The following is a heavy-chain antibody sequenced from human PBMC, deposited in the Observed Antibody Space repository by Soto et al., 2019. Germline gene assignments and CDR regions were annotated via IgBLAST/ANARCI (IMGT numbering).Heavy chain of an antibody. D-gene: IGHD2-21*01. J-gene: IGHJ5*02. CDR3: ARDNGYYDL. V-gene: IGHV1-18*04. CDR2: ISTYSGNT. Sequence: QFQMGQSGAELKQPGASVKISCKTSGYTFSSYSINWVRQAPGQGLEWMAWISTYSGNTHYAERVQGRVTVTLDKSARTAVMDMRGLTADDTAVYVCARDNGYYDLWGQGTLVTVSS. CDR1: GYTFSSYS.